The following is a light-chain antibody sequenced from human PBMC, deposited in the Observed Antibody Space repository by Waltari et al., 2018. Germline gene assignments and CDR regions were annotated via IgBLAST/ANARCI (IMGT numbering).Light chain of an antibody. CDR2: DAS. CDR1: QSVSRT. J-gene: IGKJ1*01. V-gene: IGKV3-20*01. CDR3: QKYGSLPAT. Sequence: EIVLTQSPGTLSLSPGERATLSCRASQSVSRTLAWYQQKPGQAPRLLIYDASSRATGIADSVSGSGSGTDFSLTISRLEPEDFAVYYCQKYGSLPATFGQGTKVEIK.